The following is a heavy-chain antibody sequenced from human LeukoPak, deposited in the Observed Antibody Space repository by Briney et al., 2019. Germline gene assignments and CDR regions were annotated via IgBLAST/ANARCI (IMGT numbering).Heavy chain of an antibody. CDR2: INQDESVK. Sequence: GGSLRLSCVASGFTFTTYWMSWVRQAPGKGLEWVANINQDESVKYYVDSVKGRFTISRDNSKNTLYLQMNSLRVEDTAIYYCAQDESGSYLYFDHWGQGTLVTVSS. CDR1: GFTFTTYW. D-gene: IGHD1-26*01. CDR3: AQDESGSYLYFDH. V-gene: IGHV3-7*03. J-gene: IGHJ4*02.